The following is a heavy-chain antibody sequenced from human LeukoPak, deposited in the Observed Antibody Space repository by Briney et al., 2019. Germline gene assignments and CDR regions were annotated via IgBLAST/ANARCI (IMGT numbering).Heavy chain of an antibody. J-gene: IGHJ5*02. CDR1: GLTFSSYS. D-gene: IGHD6-13*01. CDR2: ISSSSSYI. CDR3: ARGGYSSSWYPPPWFDP. Sequence: PGGSLRLSCAASGLTFSSYSMNWVRQAPGKGLEWVSSISSSSSYIYYADSVKGRFTISRDNAKNSLYLQMNSLRAEDTAVYYCARGGYSSSWYPPPWFDPWGQGTLVTVSS. V-gene: IGHV3-21*01.